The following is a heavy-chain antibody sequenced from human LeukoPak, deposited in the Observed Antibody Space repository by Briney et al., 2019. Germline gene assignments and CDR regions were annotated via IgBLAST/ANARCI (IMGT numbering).Heavy chain of an antibody. J-gene: IGHJ4*02. V-gene: IGHV3-7*01. Sequence: PGGSLRLSCAASGFTFSSYRMSWVRQAPGKGLEWVANIKQDGSEKYYVDSVKGRFTISRDNAKNSLYLQMNSLRAEDTAVYYCAREDNWNYAAFDYWGQGTLVTVSS. CDR3: AREDNWNYAAFDY. CDR1: GFTFSSYR. CDR2: IKQDGSEK. D-gene: IGHD1-7*01.